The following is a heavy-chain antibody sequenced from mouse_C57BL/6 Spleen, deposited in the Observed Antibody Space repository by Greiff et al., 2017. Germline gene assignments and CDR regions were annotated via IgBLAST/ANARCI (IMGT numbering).Heavy chain of an antibody. Sequence: QVQLQQPGAELVKPGASVKLSCKASGYTFTSYWMHWVKQRPGQGLEWIGMIHPNSGSTNYNEKFKSKATLTVDKSSSTAYMQLSSLTSEDSAVYYCARSGGDLGYAMDYWGQGTSVTVSS. CDR2: IHPNSGST. D-gene: IGHD2-13*01. CDR1: GYTFTSYW. CDR3: ARSGGDLGYAMDY. J-gene: IGHJ4*01. V-gene: IGHV1-64*01.